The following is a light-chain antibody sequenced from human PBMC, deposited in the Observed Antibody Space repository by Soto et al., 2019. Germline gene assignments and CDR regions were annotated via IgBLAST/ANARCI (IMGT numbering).Light chain of an antibody. J-gene: IGKJ4*01. CDR1: QSVSSIY. Sequence: EIVLTQSPGTLSLSPGESATLSCKASQSVSSIYLAWFQQKPGQAPRLLIYGASNRATGIPDRFSGSGSGTDFTLTINRLEPEDFAVYYCQQYVSSPLTFGGGTKVEIK. CDR2: GAS. CDR3: QQYVSSPLT. V-gene: IGKV3-20*01.